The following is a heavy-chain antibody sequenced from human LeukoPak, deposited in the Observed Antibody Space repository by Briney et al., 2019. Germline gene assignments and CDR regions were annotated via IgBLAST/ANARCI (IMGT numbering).Heavy chain of an antibody. CDR3: ARGQEGSYYYAFDI. D-gene: IGHD1-26*01. V-gene: IGHV5-51*01. J-gene: IGHJ3*02. Sequence: GESLKISCKGSGYSFTSFWIAWVRQMPGKGLEWMGIINPGDSDTRYSSSFQGQVTISADKSISTAYLQWSSLKASDTAMYYCARGQEGSYYYAFDIWGQGTMVTVSS. CDR2: INPGDSDT. CDR1: GYSFTSFW.